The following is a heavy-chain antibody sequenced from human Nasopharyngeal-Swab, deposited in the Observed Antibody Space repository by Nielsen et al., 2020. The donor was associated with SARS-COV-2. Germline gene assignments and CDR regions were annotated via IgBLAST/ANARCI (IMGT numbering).Heavy chain of an antibody. CDR3: AKAPYLRGLDV. CDR1: GFTFSSYA. Sequence: GGSLRLSCAASGFTFSSYAISWVRQAQGKGLGWVSIISGSGDTTYYADSVKDRFTISRDNSKNTLYLQTNSLRVEDTAVYYCAKAPYLRGLDVWGQGTTVTVSS. V-gene: IGHV3-23*01. D-gene: IGHD2-21*01. CDR2: ISGSGDTT. J-gene: IGHJ6*02.